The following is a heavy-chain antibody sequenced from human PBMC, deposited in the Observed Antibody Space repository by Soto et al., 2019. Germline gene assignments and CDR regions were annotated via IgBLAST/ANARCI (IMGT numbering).Heavy chain of an antibody. J-gene: IGHJ5*01. CDR1: GYTFSTYD. CDR2: VNPNSGNT. D-gene: IGHD3-3*01. CDR3: ARVFGAGTFDF. Sequence: GASVKVSCKASGYTFSTYDIHWVRQATGHGLEWMGWVNPNSGNTGSAQNFRGRVTMTRNTAISTAYMELSGLRSEDTAIYYCARVFGAGTFDFWGQGTRVTVSS. V-gene: IGHV1-8*01.